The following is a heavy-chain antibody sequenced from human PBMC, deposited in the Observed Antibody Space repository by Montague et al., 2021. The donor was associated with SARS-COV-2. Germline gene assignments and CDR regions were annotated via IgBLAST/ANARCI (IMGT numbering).Heavy chain of an antibody. CDR3: ARVKWELSVGNVFDI. V-gene: IGHV4-39*01. D-gene: IGHD1-26*01. J-gene: IGHJ3*02. CDR1: GGSISSSSHY. Sequence: SETLSLTCTVSGGSISSSSHYWAWIRPPPGKGLEWIGSIHHSGSTFYNPSLKSRVSMSVDTSKNQFSLKLSPVTAADTAMYYCARVKWELSVGNVFDIWGQGTMVTVSS. CDR2: IHHSGST.